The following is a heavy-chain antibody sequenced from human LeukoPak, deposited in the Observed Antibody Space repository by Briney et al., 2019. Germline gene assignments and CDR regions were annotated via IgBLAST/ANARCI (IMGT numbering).Heavy chain of an antibody. CDR1: GFTFSSYGIQFSSYG. CDR2: IRSDGRNK. Sequence: PGGSLRLSCAASGFTFSSYGIQFSSYGMHWVRQAPGQGLEWVAFIRSDGRNKYYADSVKGRFTISRDNTKNMLYLQMNSLRAEDTAVYYCAKLKINYYCYMDVWGKGTTVIVSS. D-gene: IGHD3-16*01. CDR3: AKLKINYYCYMDV. V-gene: IGHV3-30*02. J-gene: IGHJ6*03.